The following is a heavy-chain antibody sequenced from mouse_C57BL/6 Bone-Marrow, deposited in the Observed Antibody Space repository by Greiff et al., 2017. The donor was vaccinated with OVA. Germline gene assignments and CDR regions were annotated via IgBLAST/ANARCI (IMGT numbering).Heavy chain of an antibody. CDR1: GFTFSSYG. V-gene: IGHV5-6*02. CDR2: ISSGGSYT. Sequence: EVKLVESGGDLVKPGGSLKLSCAASGFTFSSYGMSWVRQTPDKRLEWVATISSGGSYTYYPDSVKGRFTISRDNAKNTLYLQMSSLKSEDTAMYYGAIRSFAYWGQGTLVTVSA. J-gene: IGHJ3*01. CDR3: AIRSFAY.